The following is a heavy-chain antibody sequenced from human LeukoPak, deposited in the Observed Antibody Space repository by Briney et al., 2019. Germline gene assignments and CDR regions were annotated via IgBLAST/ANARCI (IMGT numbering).Heavy chain of an antibody. CDR3: AIPSYSSSWYY. CDR1: GGSFSGYY. CDR2: INHSGST. D-gene: IGHD6-13*01. J-gene: IGHJ4*02. Sequence: PSETLSLTCAVYGGSFSGYYWSWIRQPPGKGLEWIGEINHSGSTNYNPSLKSRVTISIDTSKNQFSLKLSSVTAADTAVYYCAIPSYSSSWYYWGQGTLVTVSS. V-gene: IGHV4-34*01.